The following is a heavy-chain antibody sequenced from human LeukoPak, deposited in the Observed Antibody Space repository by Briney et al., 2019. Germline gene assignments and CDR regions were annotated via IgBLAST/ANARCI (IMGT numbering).Heavy chain of an antibody. V-gene: IGHV3-23*01. CDR2: ISGSGGST. Sequence: PGGSLRLPCAASGFTFSSYGMSWVRQAPGKGLEWVSAISGSGGSTYYADSVKGRFTISRDNSKNTLYLQMNSLRAEDTAVYYCAKGSGSYGQDLYSWGQGTLVTVAS. CDR1: GFTFSSYG. CDR3: AKGSGSYGQDLYS. J-gene: IGHJ4*02. D-gene: IGHD3-3*01.